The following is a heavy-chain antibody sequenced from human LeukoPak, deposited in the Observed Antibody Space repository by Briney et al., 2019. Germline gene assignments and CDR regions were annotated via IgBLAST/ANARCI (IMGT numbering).Heavy chain of an antibody. CDR1: GFTFSNAW. CDR3: TTDKFPPNIVVVVAATDY. V-gene: IGHV3-15*01. CDR2: IKSKTDGGTT. D-gene: IGHD2-15*01. Sequence: GGSLTLSWAASGFTFSNAWMSWVRQAPGKGLEWVGRIKSKTDGGTTDYAAPVKGRFTISRDDSKNTLYLQMNSLKTEDTAVYYCTTDKFPPNIVVVVAATDYWGQGTLVTVSS. J-gene: IGHJ4*02.